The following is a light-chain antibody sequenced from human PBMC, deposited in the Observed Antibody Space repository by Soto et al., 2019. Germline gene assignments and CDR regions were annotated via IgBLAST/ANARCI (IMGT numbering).Light chain of an antibody. Sequence: DIQMTQSPSSLSASVGDRVTITCRASQGIRNDLTWYQQIPGKDPKRLIYAASRLQSGVPSRVSGIGSGTEFTLTISSLQPEDFATYYCLQHKTYPRTFGQGTRVEIK. V-gene: IGKV1-17*01. CDR2: AAS. CDR1: QGIRND. CDR3: LQHKTYPRT. J-gene: IGKJ2*02.